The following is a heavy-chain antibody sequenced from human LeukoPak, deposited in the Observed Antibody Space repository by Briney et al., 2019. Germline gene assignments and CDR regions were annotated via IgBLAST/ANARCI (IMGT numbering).Heavy chain of an antibody. CDR1: GFTFSSYW. CDR3: ARGRYYDFWSGYFYYYYYGMDV. V-gene: IGHV3-7*01. D-gene: IGHD3-3*01. J-gene: IGHJ6*02. CDR2: IKQDGSEK. Sequence: GGSLRLSCAASGFTFSSYWMSWVRQAPGKGLEWVANIKQDGSEKYYVDSVKGRFTISRDNAKNSLYLQMNSLRAEDTAVYYCARGRYYDFWSGYFYYYYYGMDVWGQGTTVTVSS.